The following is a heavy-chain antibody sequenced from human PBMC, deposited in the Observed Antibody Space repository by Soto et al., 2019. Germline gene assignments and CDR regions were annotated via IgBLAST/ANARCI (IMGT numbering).Heavy chain of an antibody. Sequence: PGGSLRLSCAASEITFSNYGMAWVRQAPGKGLEWVSSINTGGVNTHYADPVKGRFTISRDNYGKMVYLQMSNLRAEDTAVYYCAVQLWDSGYWGQGTLVTVSS. CDR1: EITFSNYG. CDR3: AVQLWDSGY. CDR2: INTGGVNT. V-gene: IGHV3-23*01. J-gene: IGHJ4*02. D-gene: IGHD5-18*01.